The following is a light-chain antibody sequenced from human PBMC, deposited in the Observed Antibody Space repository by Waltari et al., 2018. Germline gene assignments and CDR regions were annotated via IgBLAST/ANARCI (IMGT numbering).Light chain of an antibody. Sequence: DIQMTQSPSTLSASVGERVNITCRASQSVSTWLAWYQQKPGKAPTLLVYRAASYQNGVPSRFSASGSGAEFTLSINGLQPDDFATYYCQQYFTFPWTFGRGTKVEI. CDR1: QSVSTW. J-gene: IGKJ1*01. CDR2: RAA. V-gene: IGKV1-5*03. CDR3: QQYFTFPWT.